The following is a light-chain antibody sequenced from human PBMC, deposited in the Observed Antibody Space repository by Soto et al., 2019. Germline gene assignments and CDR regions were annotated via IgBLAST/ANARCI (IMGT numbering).Light chain of an antibody. CDR3: QQYERSPTT. Sequence: EIVLTQSPGTLSLSPGERATLSCRASQSVSSTYLVWYQQKPGRAPSLLIYGASRTATGIPDRFSGSGSRPDFTLTISRLEPEDFAVDYCQQYERSPTTFGGGTKVEIK. CDR2: GAS. J-gene: IGKJ4*01. CDR1: QSVSSTY. V-gene: IGKV3-20*01.